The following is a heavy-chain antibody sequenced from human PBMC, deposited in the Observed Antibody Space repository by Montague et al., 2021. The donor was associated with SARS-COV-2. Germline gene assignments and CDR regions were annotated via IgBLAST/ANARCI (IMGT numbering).Heavy chain of an antibody. Sequence: SLRLSCAAPGFTFSSYSVNWVRQAPGKGLEWISYISSSTNIIYYADSVKGRFTISRDNARNSLYLQMNSLRVDDTAVHYCAKDLVLRAARPDALDVWGQGTVVTVSS. CDR1: GFTFSSYS. V-gene: IGHV3-48*04. CDR2: ISSSTNII. J-gene: IGHJ3*01. D-gene: IGHD6-6*01. CDR3: AKDLVLRAARPDALDV.